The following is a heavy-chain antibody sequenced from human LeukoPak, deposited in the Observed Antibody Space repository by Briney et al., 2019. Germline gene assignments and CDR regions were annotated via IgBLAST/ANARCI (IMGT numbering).Heavy chain of an antibody. Sequence: SETLSLTCTVSGGSISSSSYDWGWIRQPPGKGLEWIGSIDYSGSTYYHPSLKSRVTISVDTSKNQFSLKLRSGTAADTAVYYCARRARFYGSGSYYSMSSSWSHWGQGTLVTVSS. D-gene: IGHD3-10*01. J-gene: IGHJ4*02. CDR1: GGSISSSSYD. CDR3: ARRARFYGSGSYYSMSSSWSH. V-gene: IGHV4-39*07. CDR2: IDYSGST.